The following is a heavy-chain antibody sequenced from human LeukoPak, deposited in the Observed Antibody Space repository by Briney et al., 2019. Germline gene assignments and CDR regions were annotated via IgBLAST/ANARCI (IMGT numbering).Heavy chain of an antibody. V-gene: IGHV4-59*01. Sequence: SETLSLTCTVSGGSTSSYYWSWIRQPPGKGLEWIGYIYYSGSTNYNPSLKSRVTISVDTSKNQSSLKLSSVTAADTAVYYCASTDYYDSSGYYYGMDVWGQGTTVTVSS. CDR3: ASTDYYDSSGYYYGMDV. D-gene: IGHD3-22*01. J-gene: IGHJ6*02. CDR2: IYYSGST. CDR1: GGSTSSYY.